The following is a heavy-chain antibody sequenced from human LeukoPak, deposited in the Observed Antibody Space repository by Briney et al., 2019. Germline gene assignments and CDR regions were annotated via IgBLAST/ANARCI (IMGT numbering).Heavy chain of an antibody. V-gene: IGHV3-21*01. J-gene: IGHJ4*02. CDR2: ISSTGIYI. CDR3: AREPVAGTAPR. Sequence: SGGSLRLSCAASGSPFSSYSMNWVRQSPGKGLEWVASISSTGIYIYYADSVKGRFTVSRDNAKNSLYLQMNSLRADDAAVYFCAREPVAGTAPRWGQGTLVTISS. CDR1: GSPFSSYS. D-gene: IGHD6-19*01.